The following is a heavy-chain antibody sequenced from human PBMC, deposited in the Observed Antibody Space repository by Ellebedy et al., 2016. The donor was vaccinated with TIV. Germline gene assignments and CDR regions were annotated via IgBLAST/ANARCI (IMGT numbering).Heavy chain of an antibody. V-gene: IGHV3-30*18. CDR2: ISYDGSTK. J-gene: IGHJ3*02. CDR3: AKDLRYSAGWGGALDI. D-gene: IGHD2-8*02. Sequence: GESLKISCAASGFTFSTYGMQWVRQAPGKGLEWVAVISYDGSTKYYADSVKGRFTISRDNSRNTLYLQMNSVRGEDTAVYFCAKDLRYSAGWGGALDIWGHGAMVTVSS. CDR1: GFTFSTYG.